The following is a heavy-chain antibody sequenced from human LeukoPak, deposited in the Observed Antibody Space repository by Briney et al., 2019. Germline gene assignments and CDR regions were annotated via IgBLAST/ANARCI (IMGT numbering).Heavy chain of an antibody. V-gene: IGHV3-7*01. D-gene: IGHD3-3*01. CDR1: GFTFSSYW. Sequence: GGSLRLSCAASGFTFSSYWMSWVRQAPGKGLEWVANIKQDGSEKYYVDSVKGRFTISRDNAKNSLYLQMNSLRAEDMAVYYCAREGKRRFLEWLYDYYYYYYMDVWGKGTTVTVSS. CDR3: AREGKRRFLEWLYDYYYYYYMDV. CDR2: IKQDGSEK. J-gene: IGHJ6*03.